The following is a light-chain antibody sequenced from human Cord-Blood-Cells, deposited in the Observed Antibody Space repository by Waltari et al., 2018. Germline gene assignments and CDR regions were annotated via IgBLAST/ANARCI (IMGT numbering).Light chain of an antibody. CDR1: QSVSSSY. CDR2: GAC. V-gene: IGKV3-20*01. Sequence: EIVLTQSPCTLSLSPGERATLSCRASQSVSSSYLAWYPHKPGQAPRLLIYGACSRATGIPDSVSVSGSGADFTLTISRLEPEDFAVYYCQQYGSSPLIFTFGPGTKVDIK. J-gene: IGKJ3*01. CDR3: QQYGSSPLIFT.